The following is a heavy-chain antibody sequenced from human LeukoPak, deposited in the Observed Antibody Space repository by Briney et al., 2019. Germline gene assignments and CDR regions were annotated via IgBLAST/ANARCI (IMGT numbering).Heavy chain of an antibody. CDR1: GGSISSSNW. Sequence: SETLSLTCAVSGGSISSSNWWSWVRQPPGKGLEWIGEIYHSGSTNYNPSLKSRVTISVDTSKNQFSLKLSSVTAADTAVYYCARLASSTSCYTMACTDRLGMDVWGKGTTVTVSS. D-gene: IGHD2-2*02. CDR3: ARLASSTSCYTMACTDRLGMDV. J-gene: IGHJ6*04. CDR2: IYHSGST. V-gene: IGHV4-4*02.